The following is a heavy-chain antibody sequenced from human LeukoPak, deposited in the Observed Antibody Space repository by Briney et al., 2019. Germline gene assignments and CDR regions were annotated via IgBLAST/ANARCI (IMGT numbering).Heavy chain of an antibody. CDR3: ARTSYYGSGTWYFDL. D-gene: IGHD3-10*01. Sequence: SETLSLTCTVSGGSIGSGSYYWGWVRQPPGRGLEWIGNIYYSGSTYYNPSLKSRVRLSIDTSKNLFSLKLNSVTAADTAVYYCARTSYYGSGTWYFDLWGRGTLVSVSS. CDR2: IYYSGST. CDR1: GGSIGSGSYY. V-gene: IGHV4-39*07. J-gene: IGHJ2*01.